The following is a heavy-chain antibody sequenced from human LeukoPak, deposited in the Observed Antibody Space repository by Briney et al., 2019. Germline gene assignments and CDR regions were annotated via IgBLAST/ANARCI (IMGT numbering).Heavy chain of an antibody. J-gene: IGHJ5*02. CDR1: GGTFSSYA. CDR3: ARGGDSSSWYTGGNWFDP. V-gene: IGHV1-69*05. D-gene: IGHD6-13*01. Sequence: ASVKVSCKASGGTFSSYAISWVRRAPGQGLEWMGGIIPIFGTANYAQKFQGRVTITTDESTSTAYMELSSLRSEDTAVYYCARGGDSSSWYTGGNWFDPWGQGTLVTVSS. CDR2: IIPIFGTA.